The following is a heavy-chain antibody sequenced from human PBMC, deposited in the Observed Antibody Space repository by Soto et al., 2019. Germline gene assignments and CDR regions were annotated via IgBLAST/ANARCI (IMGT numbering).Heavy chain of an antibody. CDR1: GYTFTSYG. Sequence: QVQLVQSGAEAKKPGASVKVSCKASGYTFTSYGISWVRQAPGQGLEWMGWISAYNGNTKYAQKLQGRVTMTTDTSTRTAYKELRSLRSDDTRVYYCARDVVVTANPDYGGQGTLVTVS. J-gene: IGHJ4*02. CDR3: ARDVVVTANPDY. D-gene: IGHD2-21*02. CDR2: ISAYNGNT. V-gene: IGHV1-18*01.